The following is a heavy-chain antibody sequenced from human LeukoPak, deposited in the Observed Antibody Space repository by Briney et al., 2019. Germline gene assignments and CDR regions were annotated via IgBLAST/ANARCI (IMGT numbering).Heavy chain of an antibody. CDR1: GFTFSSYA. V-gene: IGHV3-30-3*01. Sequence: GGSLRLSCAASGFTFSSYAMHWVRQAPGKGLEWVAVISYDGSNKYYADSVKGRFTISRDNSKNTLYLQMNSLRAEDTAVYYCARELSSGWYPYFQHWGQGTLVTVSS. D-gene: IGHD6-19*01. CDR2: ISYDGSNK. CDR3: ARELSSGWYPYFQH. J-gene: IGHJ1*01.